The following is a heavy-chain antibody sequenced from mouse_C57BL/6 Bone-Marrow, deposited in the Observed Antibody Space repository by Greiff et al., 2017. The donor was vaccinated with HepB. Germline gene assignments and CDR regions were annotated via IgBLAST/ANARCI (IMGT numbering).Heavy chain of an antibody. D-gene: IGHD2-1*01. CDR3: ARDAGGNLFAY. Sequence: EVKLMESGGGLVQSGRSLRLSCATSGFTFSDFYMEWVRQAPGKGLEWIAASRNKANDYTTEYSASVKGRFIVSRDTSQSILYLQMNALRAEDTAIYYCARDAGGNLFAYWGQGTLVTVSA. J-gene: IGHJ3*01. V-gene: IGHV7-1*01. CDR1: GFTFSDFY. CDR2: SRNKANDYTT.